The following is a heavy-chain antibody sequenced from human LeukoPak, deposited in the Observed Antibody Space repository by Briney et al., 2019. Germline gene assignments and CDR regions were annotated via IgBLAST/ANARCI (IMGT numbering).Heavy chain of an antibody. J-gene: IGHJ4*02. V-gene: IGHV3-21*01. Sequence: GGSLRLSCAASGFTFSSYSMNWVRQAPGKGLEWVSSISSSSSYIYYADSVKGRFTISRDNAKNSLYLQMNSLRAEDTAVYYCARGSYCSSTSCYLADYWGQGTLVTVSS. CDR3: ARGSYCSSTSCYLADY. D-gene: IGHD2-2*01. CDR2: ISSSSSYI. CDR1: GFTFSSYS.